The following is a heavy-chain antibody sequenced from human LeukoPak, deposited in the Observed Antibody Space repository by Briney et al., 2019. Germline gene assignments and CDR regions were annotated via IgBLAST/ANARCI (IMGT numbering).Heavy chain of an antibody. CDR1: G. Sequence: GMRWXXXAPGKGLEWVAVISYDGSNKYYADSVKGRFTISRDNSKNTLYLQMNSLRAEDTAVYYCAKNSYYYDSSGFDHWGQGTLVTVSS. V-gene: IGHV3-30*18. CDR3: AKNSYYYDSSGFDH. CDR2: ISYDGSNK. D-gene: IGHD3-22*01. J-gene: IGHJ5*02.